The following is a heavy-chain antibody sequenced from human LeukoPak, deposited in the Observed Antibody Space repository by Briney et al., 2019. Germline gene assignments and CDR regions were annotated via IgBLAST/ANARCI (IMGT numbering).Heavy chain of an antibody. D-gene: IGHD3-10*01. CDR2: ISSSGSTI. CDR3: AKEIRDLTFDY. V-gene: IGHV3-48*03. CDR1: GFTFSSYE. Sequence: GGSLRLSCAASGFTFSSYEMNWIRQAPGKGLEWVSYISSSGSTIYYADSVKGRFTISRDSAKNSLYLQMNSLRAEDTALYYCAKEIRDLTFDYRGQGTLVTVSS. J-gene: IGHJ4*02.